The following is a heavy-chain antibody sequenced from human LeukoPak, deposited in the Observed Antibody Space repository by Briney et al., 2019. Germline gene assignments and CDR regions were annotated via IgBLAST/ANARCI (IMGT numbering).Heavy chain of an antibody. D-gene: IGHD6-13*01. Sequence: PGGSLRLSCAASGFTFSSYAMSWVRQAPGKGLEWVSAISGSGGSTYYADSVKGRFTIPRDNSKNTLYLQMNSLRAEDTAVYYCAKDLSRQQLVSFDYWGQGTPVTVSS. V-gene: IGHV3-23*01. CDR3: AKDLSRQQLVSFDY. J-gene: IGHJ4*02. CDR2: ISGSGGST. CDR1: GFTFSSYA.